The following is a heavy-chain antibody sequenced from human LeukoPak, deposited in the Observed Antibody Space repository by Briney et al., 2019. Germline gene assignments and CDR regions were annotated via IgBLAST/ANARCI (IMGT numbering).Heavy chain of an antibody. Sequence: ASVKVSCKASGYTFTGYYMHWVRQAPGQGLEWMGRINPNSGGTNYAQKFQGRVTMTRDTSISTAYMELSRLRSDDTAVYYCARIAVAGFDAFDIWGQGTMVTVSS. CDR3: ARIAVAGFDAFDI. J-gene: IGHJ3*02. CDR2: INPNSGGT. D-gene: IGHD6-19*01. V-gene: IGHV1-2*06. CDR1: GYTFTGYY.